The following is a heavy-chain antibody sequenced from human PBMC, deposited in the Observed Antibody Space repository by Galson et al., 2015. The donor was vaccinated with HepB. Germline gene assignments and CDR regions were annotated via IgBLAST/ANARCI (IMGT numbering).Heavy chain of an antibody. V-gene: IGHV1-69*13. CDR2: IIPIFGTA. CDR3: AREVGITIFGVVKSSYYMDV. J-gene: IGHJ6*03. CDR1: GGTFSSYA. D-gene: IGHD3-3*01. Sequence: SVKVSCKASGGTFSSYAISWVRQAPGQGLEWMGGIIPIFGTANYAQKFQGRVTITADESTSTAYMELSSLRSEDTAVYYCAREVGITIFGVVKSSYYMDVWGKGTMVTVSS.